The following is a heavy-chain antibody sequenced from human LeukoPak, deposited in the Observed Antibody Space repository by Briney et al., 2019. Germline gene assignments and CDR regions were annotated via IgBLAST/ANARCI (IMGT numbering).Heavy chain of an antibody. CDR2: IRGVAATT. Sequence: PGGSLRLSCAPSGFTFADYAMHWVRQAPGEGVEWVSFIRGVAATTYYADSVKGRFIISRDNSRSALYLEMNNLRLDDVALYYCTKDIMYYYDFKSGYFAIWGQGTLVTVSS. J-gene: IGHJ4*02. V-gene: IGHV3-43*02. CDR3: TKDIMYYYDFKSGYFAI. D-gene: IGHD3-22*01. CDR1: GFTFADYA.